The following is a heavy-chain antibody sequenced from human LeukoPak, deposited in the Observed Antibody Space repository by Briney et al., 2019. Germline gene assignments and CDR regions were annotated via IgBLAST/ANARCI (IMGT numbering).Heavy chain of an antibody. CDR2: INSDGSST. CDR3: AKDGATAMVTAGFDY. V-gene: IGHV3-74*01. D-gene: IGHD5-18*01. Sequence: GGSLRLSCAASGFTFSGYWMHWVRQAPGKGLVWVARINSDGSSTTYADSVKGRFTISRDSAKNTLYLQMNSLRAEDTAVYYCAKDGATAMVTAGFDYWGQGTLVTVSS. CDR1: GFTFSGYW. J-gene: IGHJ4*02.